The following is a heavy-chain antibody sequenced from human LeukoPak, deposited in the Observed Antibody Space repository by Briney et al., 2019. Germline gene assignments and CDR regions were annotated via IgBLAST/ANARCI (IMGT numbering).Heavy chain of an antibody. V-gene: IGHV5-51*01. CDR2: IDPGDSDT. D-gene: IGHD3-10*01. CDR3: ARQTPYSGSWSYPDY. Sequence: GESLKISCKASGYIFTSYWIGWVRQMPGKGLEWMGIIDPGDSDTRYSPSFQGQVTISADKSISTAYLQWSTLKASDTAMYYCARQTPYSGSWSYPDYWGQGTLVTVSS. CDR1: GYIFTSYW. J-gene: IGHJ4*02.